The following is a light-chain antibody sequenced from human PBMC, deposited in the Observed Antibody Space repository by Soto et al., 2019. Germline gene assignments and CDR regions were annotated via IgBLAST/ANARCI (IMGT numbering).Light chain of an antibody. CDR1: SSDIGIYNY. J-gene: IGLJ2*01. CDR3: TSYTGSSVV. V-gene: IGLV2-14*01. Sequence: QSALTQPASVPGSPRQSITISCTGASSDIGIYNYVSWYQQHPGKAPKLIIYDVTNRPSGVSNRFSGSKSGNTASLTISGLQAEDEADYYCTSYTGSSVVFGGGTKLTVL. CDR2: DVT.